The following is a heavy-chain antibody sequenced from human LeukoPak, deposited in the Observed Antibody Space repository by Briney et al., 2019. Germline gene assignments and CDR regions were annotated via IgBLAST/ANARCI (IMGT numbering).Heavy chain of an antibody. Sequence: GRSLRLSCAASGFTFDDYAMHCVRHAPGKGLEWVSGISWNSGSIGYADSVKGRFTISRNNSKNTLYLQMNSLKAEDTAVYYCARDGGDYGDYPSASWYFDYWGQGTLVTVSS. J-gene: IGHJ4*02. CDR3: ARDGGDYGDYPSASWYFDY. CDR2: ISWNSGSI. CDR1: GFTFDDYA. D-gene: IGHD4-17*01. V-gene: IGHV3-9*01.